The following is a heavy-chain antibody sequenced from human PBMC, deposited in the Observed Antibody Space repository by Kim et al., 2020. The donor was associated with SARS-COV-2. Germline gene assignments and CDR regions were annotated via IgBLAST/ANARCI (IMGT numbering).Heavy chain of an antibody. V-gene: IGHV4-31*02. Sequence: RVTISVDTSKNQFSLKLSSVTAADTAVYYCARDLRDYYDSSGYIAHAFDIWGQGTMVTVSS. J-gene: IGHJ3*02. CDR3: ARDLRDYYDSSGYIAHAFDI. D-gene: IGHD3-22*01.